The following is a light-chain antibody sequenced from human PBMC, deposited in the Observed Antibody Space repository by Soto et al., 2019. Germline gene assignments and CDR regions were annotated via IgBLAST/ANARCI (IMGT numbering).Light chain of an antibody. V-gene: IGLV2-11*01. CDR2: DVS. J-gene: IGLJ1*01. CDR1: SSDVGAYNY. Sequence: QSVLTQPRSVSGSPGQSVTTSCTGTSSDVGAYNYVSWYQQHPGKAPKFMIYDVSKRPSGVPDRFSGSKSGNTASLTISGLQAEDEADYYCCSYAGTYSYVFGTGTKVTVL. CDR3: CSYAGTYSYV.